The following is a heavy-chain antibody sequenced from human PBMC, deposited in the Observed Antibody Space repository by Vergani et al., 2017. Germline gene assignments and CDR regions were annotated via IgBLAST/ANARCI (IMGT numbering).Heavy chain of an antibody. V-gene: IGHV3-30*18. J-gene: IGHJ4*02. D-gene: IGHD6-13*01. CDR2: ISYDGSNK. CDR1: GFTFSSYG. CDR3: AKDSGAGYSSSWLLFDY. Sequence: QVQLVESGGGVVQPGRSLRLSCAASGFTFSSYGMHWVRQAPGKGLEWVAVISYDGSNKYYADSVKGRFTISRDNSKNTLYPQMNSLRAEDTAVYYCAKDSGAGYSSSWLLFDYWGQGTLVTVSS.